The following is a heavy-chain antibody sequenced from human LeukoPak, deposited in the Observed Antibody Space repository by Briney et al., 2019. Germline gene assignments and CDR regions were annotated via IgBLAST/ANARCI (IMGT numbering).Heavy chain of an antibody. CDR2: IYHSGST. Sequence: SQTLSLTCAVSGGSISSGGYSWSWIRQPPGKGLEWIGYIYHSGSTYYNPSLKSRVTISVDRSKNQFSLKLSSVTAADTAVYYCARHRSGSYYNDAFDIWGQGTMVTVSS. CDR3: ARHRSGSYYNDAFDI. V-gene: IGHV4-30-2*01. CDR1: GGSISSGGYS. D-gene: IGHD3-10*01. J-gene: IGHJ3*02.